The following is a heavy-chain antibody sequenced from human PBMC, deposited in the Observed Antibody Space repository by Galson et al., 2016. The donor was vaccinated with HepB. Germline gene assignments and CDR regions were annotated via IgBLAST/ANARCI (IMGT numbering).Heavy chain of an antibody. Sequence: SVKVSCKASGFTFSAYGFSWVRQAPGQGLEWMGWISADNGDTELAQKFQARVTMTTDTSTSTSYMELRGLRADDTAIYFCAREDNRNYAWALDVWGQGTTVIVSS. D-gene: IGHD1-7*01. V-gene: IGHV1-18*01. CDR2: ISADNGDT. J-gene: IGHJ6*02. CDR3: AREDNRNYAWALDV. CDR1: GFTFSAYG.